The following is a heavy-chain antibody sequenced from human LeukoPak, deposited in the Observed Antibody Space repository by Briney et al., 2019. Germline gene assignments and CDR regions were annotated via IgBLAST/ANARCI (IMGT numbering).Heavy chain of an antibody. Sequence: GGSLRLSCAASGFTFSSYAMHWVRQAPGKGLEWVAVVSYDGSNKYYADSVKGRFSISRDNSKNTLYLQMNSPRAEDTAVYYCAKGYSSSWYRLDNWGQGTLVTVSS. CDR1: GFTFSSYA. V-gene: IGHV3-30-3*01. J-gene: IGHJ4*02. CDR3: AKGYSSSWYRLDN. CDR2: VSYDGSNK. D-gene: IGHD6-13*01.